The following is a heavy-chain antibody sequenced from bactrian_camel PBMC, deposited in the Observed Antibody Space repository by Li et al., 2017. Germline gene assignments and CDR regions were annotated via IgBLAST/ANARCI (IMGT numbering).Heavy chain of an antibody. J-gene: IGHJ6*01. CDR1: GFTFSSYG. CDR2: ISSGGGTT. V-gene: IGHV3S40*01. Sequence: QLVESGGGLVQFGGPLRLSCTASGFTFSSYGMTWVRQAPGKGLEWVSDISSGGGTTNYGDSVKGRFTISQDRSTVYLQMNGLKPEDTAMYYCALAFISPFDGLGSCQRKLVTRARGPRSPSP. D-gene: IGHD5*01. CDR3: ALAFISPFDGLGSCQRKLVT.